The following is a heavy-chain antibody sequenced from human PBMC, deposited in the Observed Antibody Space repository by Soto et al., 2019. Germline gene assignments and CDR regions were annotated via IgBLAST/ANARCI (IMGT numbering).Heavy chain of an antibody. Sequence: LRLSCATSGFTFKNYGIHCVRQAPGKGLEWVAVIWSGGRHEYYADSVKGRFTVSRDNSENTVYLQMSSLRAEDTALYYCARDVDTTSHYSRFDPWGQGTLVTVSS. CDR1: GFTFKNYG. CDR3: ARDVDTTSHYSRFDP. D-gene: IGHD1-26*01. J-gene: IGHJ5*02. CDR2: IWSGGRHE. V-gene: IGHV3-33*01.